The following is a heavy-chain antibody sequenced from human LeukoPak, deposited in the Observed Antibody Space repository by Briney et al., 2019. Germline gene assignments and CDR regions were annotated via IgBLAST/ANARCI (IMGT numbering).Heavy chain of an antibody. CDR1: GYTFTGYY. D-gene: IGHD6-19*01. Sequence: GASVKVSCKASGYTFTGYYMHWVRQAPGQGLEWMGWINPNSGGTNYAQKFQGRVTMTRDTSISTAYMELSGLRSDDTAVYYCARAGVYSSGWYSFDYWGQGTLVTVSS. CDR2: INPNSGGT. CDR3: ARAGVYSSGWYSFDY. J-gene: IGHJ4*02. V-gene: IGHV1-2*02.